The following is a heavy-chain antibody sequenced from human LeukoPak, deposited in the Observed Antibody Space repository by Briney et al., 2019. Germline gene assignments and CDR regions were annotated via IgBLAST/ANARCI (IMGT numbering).Heavy chain of an antibody. D-gene: IGHD3-22*01. V-gene: IGHV3-30-3*01. CDR2: ISYDGSNK. J-gene: IGHJ4*02. CDR3: ARASTMNFDY. CDR1: GFTFSSYA. Sequence: HPGKSLRLSCAASGFTFSSYAMHWVRQAPGKGLEWVAVISYDGSNKYYADSVKGRFTISRDNSKNTLYLQMNSLRAEDTAVYYCARASTMNFDYWGQGTLVTVSS.